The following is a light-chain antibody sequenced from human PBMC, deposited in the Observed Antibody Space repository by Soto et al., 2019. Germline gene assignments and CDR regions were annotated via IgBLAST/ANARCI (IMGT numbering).Light chain of an antibody. V-gene: IGKV1-5*03. CDR3: QHYESYQLT. J-gene: IGKJ4*01. Sequence: DIQMTQSPSALSASVGDRFSIACRASQSVSTWLAWYQQKPGKAPKLLIYKASTLESGVPSRFSGGGSGTEFTLTISGLQPDDFATYFCQHYESYQLTLSGGTKVDIK. CDR1: QSVSTW. CDR2: KAS.